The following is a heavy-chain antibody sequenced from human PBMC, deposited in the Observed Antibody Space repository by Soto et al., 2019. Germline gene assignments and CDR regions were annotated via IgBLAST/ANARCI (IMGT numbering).Heavy chain of an antibody. CDR1: GCTCSSYA. CDR3: VKVRARYSEGYFQH. D-gene: IGHD6-13*01. CDR2: ISSNGGST. V-gene: IGHV3-64D*06. J-gene: IGHJ1*01. Sequence: EGSLRLSWSTSGCTCSSYAMHWVRQAPGKGLEYVSAISSNGGSTYYADSVKGRFTISRDNSKNTLYLQMSSLRAEDTAVYYCVKVRARYSEGYFQHWGQGTLVTVSS.